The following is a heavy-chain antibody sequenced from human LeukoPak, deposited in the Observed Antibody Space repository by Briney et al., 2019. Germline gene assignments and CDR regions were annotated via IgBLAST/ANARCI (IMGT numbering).Heavy chain of an antibody. J-gene: IGHJ4*02. CDR1: GFTFSSYS. V-gene: IGHV3-21*04. D-gene: IGHD7-27*01. Sequence: GGSLRLSCAASGFTFSSYSMNWVRQAPGKGLEWVSSISSSSSYIYYADSVKGRFTISRDNSKNTLYLQMNSLRAEDAAVYYCAKPLGSLDYWGQGTLVTVSS. CDR3: AKPLGSLDY. CDR2: ISSSSSYI.